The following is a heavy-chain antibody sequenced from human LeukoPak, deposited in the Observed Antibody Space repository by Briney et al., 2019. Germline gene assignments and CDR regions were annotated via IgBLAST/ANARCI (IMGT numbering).Heavy chain of an antibody. CDR2: IYSGGNT. D-gene: IGHD6-13*01. CDR3: ARFIAAGYYFDY. Sequence: GGSLRLSCAASGXTVGTNYMSWVRQAPGKGLEWVSIIYSGGNTYYADSVKGRFTISRDSSKNTLYLQMNSLRAEDTAVYYCARFIAAGYYFDYWGQGTLVTVSS. V-gene: IGHV3-53*01. CDR1: GXTVGTNY. J-gene: IGHJ4*02.